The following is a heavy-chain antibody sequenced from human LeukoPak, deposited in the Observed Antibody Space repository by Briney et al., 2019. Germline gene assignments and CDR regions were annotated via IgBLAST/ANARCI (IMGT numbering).Heavy chain of an antibody. J-gene: IGHJ4*02. D-gene: IGHD3-22*01. V-gene: IGHV4-4*02. CDR1: GDSINSLDL. Sequence: SGTLSLTCTVSGDSINSLDLWSWVRQPPGKGLEWIGEMYLSGTTHSNPSVKSRVTISIDKSKNQFFLNLSSVTAADTAVYYSAGLVGRYSSGLYYYYFDYWGQGTLVTVSS. CDR2: MYLSGTT. CDR3: AGLVGRYSSGLYYYYFDY.